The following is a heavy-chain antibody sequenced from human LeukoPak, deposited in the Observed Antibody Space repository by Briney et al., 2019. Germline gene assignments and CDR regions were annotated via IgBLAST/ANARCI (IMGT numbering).Heavy chain of an antibody. V-gene: IGHV4-39*07. CDR1: GGSISSSSYY. J-gene: IGHJ4*02. CDR2: IYYSGST. Sequence: SQTLSLTCTVSGGSISSSSYYWGWIRQPPGKGLEWIGSIYYSGSTYYNPSLKSRVTISVDTSKNQFSLKLSSVTAADTAVYYCARSDREAVLLWFGELSHFDYWGQGTLVIVSS. CDR3: ARSDREAVLLWFGELSHFDY. D-gene: IGHD3-10*01.